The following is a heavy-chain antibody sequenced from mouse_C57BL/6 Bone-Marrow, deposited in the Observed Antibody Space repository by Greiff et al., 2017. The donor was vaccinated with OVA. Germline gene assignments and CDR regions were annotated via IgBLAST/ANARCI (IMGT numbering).Heavy chain of an antibody. D-gene: IGHD1-1*01. CDR2: IDPSDSYT. Sequence: QVQLQQPGAELVKPGASVKLSCKASGYTFTSYWMQWVKQRPGQGLEWIGEIDPSDSYTNYNQKFKGKATLTVDTSSSTAYMQLSSLTSEDSAVYYCSRDYGSGYCAMDYWGQGTSVTVSS. CDR1: GYTFTSYW. J-gene: IGHJ4*01. CDR3: SRDYGSGYCAMDY. V-gene: IGHV1-50*01.